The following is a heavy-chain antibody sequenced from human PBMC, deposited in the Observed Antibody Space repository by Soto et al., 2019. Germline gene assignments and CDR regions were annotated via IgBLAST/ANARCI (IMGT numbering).Heavy chain of an antibody. V-gene: IGHV3-23*01. J-gene: IGHJ5*02. CDR3: AKMSGRVAVAARGFDP. CDR1: GFTFSNYA. CDR2: ISGSGGST. Sequence: GGSLRLSCAGSGFTFSNYAMSLVRQAPGKGLEWVSAISGSGGSTYYADSVKGRFTISRDNSKNTLYLQMNSLRAEDTAVYYCAKMSGRVAVAARGFDPWGQGTLVTVSS. D-gene: IGHD6-19*01.